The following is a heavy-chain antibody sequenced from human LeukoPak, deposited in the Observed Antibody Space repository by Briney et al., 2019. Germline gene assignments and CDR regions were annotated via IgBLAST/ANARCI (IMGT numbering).Heavy chain of an antibody. CDR3: ARDIGYCSGGSCYRTGIFDY. J-gene: IGHJ4*02. V-gene: IGHV4-34*01. CDR2: INHSGST. D-gene: IGHD2-15*01. Sequence: SETLSLTCAVYGGSFSAYYWSWIRQPPGKGLEWIGEINHSGSTNYNPSLKSRVTISVDTSKNQFSLKLSSVTAADTAVYYCARDIGYCSGGSCYRTGIFDYWGQGTLVTVSS. CDR1: GGSFSAYY.